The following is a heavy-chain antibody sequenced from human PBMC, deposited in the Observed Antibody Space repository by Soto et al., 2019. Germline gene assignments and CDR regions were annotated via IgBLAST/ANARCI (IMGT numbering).Heavy chain of an antibody. J-gene: IGHJ1*01. D-gene: IGHD6-13*01. V-gene: IGHV1-18*01. CDR2: ISAYNGNT. Sequence: QVQLVQSGAEVKKPGASVKVSCKASGYTFTSYGISWVRQAPGQGLEWMGWISAYNGNTNYAQKLQGRVTMTTDTTTSTAYMELRSLRSDDTAVYYCATGREGRIAAAGMGVRYFQHWGQGTLVTVSS. CDR1: GYTFTSYG. CDR3: ATGREGRIAAAGMGVRYFQH.